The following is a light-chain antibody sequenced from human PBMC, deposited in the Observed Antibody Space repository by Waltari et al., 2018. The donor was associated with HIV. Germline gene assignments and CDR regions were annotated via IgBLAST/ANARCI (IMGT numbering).Light chain of an antibody. V-gene: IGLV3-1*01. CDR1: KLGDKY. CDR2: QDR. J-gene: IGLJ2*01. CDR3: QAWDSSVQE. Sequence: SYELTQPPSVSVSPGQTASITCSGDKLGDKYACWYQQKPGQSPVLVIYQDRKRPSGIPERFSGSNSGNTATLTISGTQAMDEADYYCQAWDSSVQEFGGGTKLTVL.